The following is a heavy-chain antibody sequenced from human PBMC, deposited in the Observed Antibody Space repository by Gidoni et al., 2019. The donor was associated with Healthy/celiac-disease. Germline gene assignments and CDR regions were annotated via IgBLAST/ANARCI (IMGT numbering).Heavy chain of an antibody. J-gene: IGHJ4*02. CDR1: GSTFTSYW. CDR2: IYPGDSDT. D-gene: IGHD4-17*01. V-gene: IGHV5-51*03. CDR3: ARRGTRYGDYDIDY. Sequence: EVQLVQSGAEVKKPGESLKLSWKGSGSTFTSYWIAWVRRMPGKGLEWMWIIYPGDSDTRYSPSFQGQVTISADKSIRTAYLQWSSLKASDTAMYYCARRGTRYGDYDIDYWGQGTLVTVSS.